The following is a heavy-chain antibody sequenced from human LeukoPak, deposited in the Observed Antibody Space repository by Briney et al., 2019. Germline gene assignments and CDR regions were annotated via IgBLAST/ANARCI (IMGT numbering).Heavy chain of an antibody. CDR1: GFTFSSYG. CDR3: AKSSGSWRDYYYYYMDV. D-gene: IGHD6-13*01. J-gene: IGHJ6*03. V-gene: IGHV3-30*02. CDR2: IRYDGSNK. Sequence: GGSLRLSCAASGFTFSSYGMHWVRQAPGKGLEWVAFIRYDGSNKYYADSVKGRFTISRDNSKNTLYLQMNSLRAEDTAVYYCAKSSGSWRDYYYYYMDVWGKGTTVTVSS.